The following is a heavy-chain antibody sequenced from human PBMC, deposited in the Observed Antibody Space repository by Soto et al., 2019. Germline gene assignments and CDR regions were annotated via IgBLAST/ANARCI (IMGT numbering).Heavy chain of an antibody. D-gene: IGHD6-6*01. V-gene: IGHV1-46*03. CDR1: GYIFTKFY. J-gene: IGHJ4*02. CDR3: TRGLASGDY. Sequence: QVQLVQPGAEVKKPGASVKFSGKASGYIFTKFYIHWVRQAPGQGLEWIGIINPNGGSTNYAQNFQGRVTMTRDTSTSTVYMDLSSLRSGDTAVYYCTRGLASGDYWGKGTLITVSS. CDR2: INPNGGST.